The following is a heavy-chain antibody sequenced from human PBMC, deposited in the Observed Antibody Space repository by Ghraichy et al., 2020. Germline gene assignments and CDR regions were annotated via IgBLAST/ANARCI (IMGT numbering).Heavy chain of an antibody. CDR3: ARRSQIVVLIGDAFDF. V-gene: IGHV3-48*03. CDR2: ISGSESIIRGRESII. CDR1: GFTFESYG. Sequence: GGSLRLSCAASGFTFESYGMNWVRQAPGKGLEWVAYISGSESIIRGRESIIYYADSVKGRFTISRDNAKKSLDLQMNSLRAEDTAVYYCARRSQIVVLIGDAFDFWGQGTMVTVSS. D-gene: IGHD3-22*01. J-gene: IGHJ3*01.